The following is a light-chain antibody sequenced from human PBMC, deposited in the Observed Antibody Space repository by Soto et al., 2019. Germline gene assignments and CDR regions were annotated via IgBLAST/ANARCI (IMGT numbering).Light chain of an antibody. J-gene: IGKJ1*01. CDR1: QTINNW. CDR2: KTS. V-gene: IGKV1-5*03. Sequence: DIQMTQSPSTLSASVGDRVTITCRASQTINNWLAWYQQKPGKAPKLLIYKTSNLESGVPSRFSGSGSGTEFSLTINSLQPEDFATYYCQQSFNTPPAFGQGTKVDIK. CDR3: QQSFNTPPA.